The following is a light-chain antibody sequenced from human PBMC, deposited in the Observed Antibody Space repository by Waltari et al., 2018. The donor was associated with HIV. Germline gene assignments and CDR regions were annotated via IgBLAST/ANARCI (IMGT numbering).Light chain of an antibody. CDR2: WAS. CDR1: RSVLSSSNHKNY. V-gene: IGKV4-1*01. CDR3: QQYYSTPHS. Sequence: DIVMPQSPDSLPVSLGERATINCKSSRSVLSSSNHKNYLAWYQQKPGKPPKLLIYWASTRESGVPDRFSGSGSGTDFTLTISSLQAEDVAVYYCQQYYSTPHSFGQGTKLEIK. J-gene: IGKJ2*03.